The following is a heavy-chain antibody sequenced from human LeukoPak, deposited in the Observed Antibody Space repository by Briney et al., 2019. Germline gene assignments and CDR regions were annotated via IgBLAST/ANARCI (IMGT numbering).Heavy chain of an antibody. V-gene: IGHV3-48*03. CDR2: ISSSGSTI. Sequence: PGGSLRLSCAASGFTFSSYEMTWVRQAPGKGLEWVSNISSSGSTIYYADSVKGRFTISRDNAKNSLYLQMNSLRAEDTAVYYCARESGGSYPDYWGQGTLVTVSS. CDR3: ARESGGSYPDY. D-gene: IGHD1-26*01. CDR1: GFTFSSYE. J-gene: IGHJ4*02.